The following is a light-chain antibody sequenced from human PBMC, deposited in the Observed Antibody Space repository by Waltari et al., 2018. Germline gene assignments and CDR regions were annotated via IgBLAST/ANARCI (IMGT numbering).Light chain of an antibody. V-gene: IGKV4-1*01. CDR3: QQYYSTPNT. Sequence: DIVMTQSPDSLGVSLGERATINCKSSQSVLHTNNKDYLAWYQQKPGQPPKLLIYWASTREFGVTDRFSGSGSGTSFTLTISSLQAEDVAVYYCQQYYSTPNTFGQGTKLEIK. CDR2: WAS. CDR1: QSVLHTNNKDY. J-gene: IGKJ2*01.